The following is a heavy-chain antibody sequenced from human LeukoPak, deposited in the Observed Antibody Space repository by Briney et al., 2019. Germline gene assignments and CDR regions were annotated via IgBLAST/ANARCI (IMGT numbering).Heavy chain of an antibody. CDR3: ARYHYLLYGMTS. D-gene: IGHD5-12*01. J-gene: IGHJ6*02. V-gene: IGHV3-53*01. Sequence: PGGSLRLSCAASGFTVSSNYMSWVRQAPGKGLEWVSVIYSGGSTYYADSVKGRFTISRGNSKNTLYLQMNSLRAEDTAVYYCARYHYLLYGMTSGAKGPRSPSP. CDR2: IYSGGST. CDR1: GFTVSSNY.